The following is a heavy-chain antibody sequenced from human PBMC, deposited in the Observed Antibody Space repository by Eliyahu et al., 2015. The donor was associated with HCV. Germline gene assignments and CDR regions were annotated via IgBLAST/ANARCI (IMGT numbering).Heavy chain of an antibody. D-gene: IGHD6-19*01. CDR2: ISSRSNFI. V-gene: IGHV3-21*01. CDR1: GFTFSTYT. Sequence: EVQLVESGGGLVKPGGSLXLSXAASGFTFSTYTMHWGRQAPDKGLEWVSSISSRSNFIYYADSMKGRFTISRDNAKNSLYLQINGLRAEDTATYYCARDEGEQRLAWGQGTLVTVSS. CDR3: ARDEGEQRLA. J-gene: IGHJ4*02.